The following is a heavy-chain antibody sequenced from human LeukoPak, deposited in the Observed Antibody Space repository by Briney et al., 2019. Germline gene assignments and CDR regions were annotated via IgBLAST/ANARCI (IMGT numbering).Heavy chain of an antibody. CDR2: IYYSGST. Sequence: SETLSLTCTVSGGSISSSSYYWGWIRQPPGKGLEWIGSIYYSGSTYYNPSLKSRVTISVDTSKNQFSLKLSSVTAADTAVYYCVAGTAMVMGWFDPWGQGTLVTVSS. CDR3: VAGTAMVMGWFDP. V-gene: IGHV4-39*01. D-gene: IGHD5-18*01. J-gene: IGHJ5*02. CDR1: GGSISSSSYY.